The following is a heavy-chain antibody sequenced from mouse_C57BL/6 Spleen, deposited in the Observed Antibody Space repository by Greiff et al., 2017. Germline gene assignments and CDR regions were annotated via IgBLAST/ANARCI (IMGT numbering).Heavy chain of an antibody. CDR1: GYTFTDYN. Sequence: EVQLQQSGPELVKPGASVKMSCKASGYTFTDYNMHWVKQSHGKSLEWIGYINPNNGGTSYNQKFKGKATLTVNKSSSPAYMELLSLTSEDSAVYYCASANYYAMDYWGQGTSVTVSS. D-gene: IGHD4-1*01. J-gene: IGHJ4*01. V-gene: IGHV1-22*01. CDR3: ASANYYAMDY. CDR2: INPNNGGT.